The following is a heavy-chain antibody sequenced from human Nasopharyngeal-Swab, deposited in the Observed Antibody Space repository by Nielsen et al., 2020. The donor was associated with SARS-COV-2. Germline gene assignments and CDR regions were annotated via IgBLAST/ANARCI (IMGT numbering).Heavy chain of an antibody. D-gene: IGHD6-13*01. CDR3: VKRGYSSSWYYFDY. CDR2: ISNNGVNT. V-gene: IGHV3-64D*06. J-gene: IGHJ4*02. Sequence: WFRQPPGKGLEYVSTISNNGVNTYYADSVKGRFTISRDNSKNTLYLQMSSLRAEDTAVYYCVKRGYSSSWYYFDYWGQGTLDTVSS.